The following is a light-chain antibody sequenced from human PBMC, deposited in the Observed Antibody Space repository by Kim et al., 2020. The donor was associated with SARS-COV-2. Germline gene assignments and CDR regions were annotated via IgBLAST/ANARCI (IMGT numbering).Light chain of an antibody. Sequence: ASVGDIVTITCRASQSIGGWLAWYQQKPGKAPKLLIYDASSVESGVPSRFSGSGSGTEFTLTISSLQPDDSATYYCQHHSTYPITFGQGTRLEIK. J-gene: IGKJ5*01. CDR1: QSIGGW. V-gene: IGKV1-5*01. CDR2: DAS. CDR3: QHHSTYPIT.